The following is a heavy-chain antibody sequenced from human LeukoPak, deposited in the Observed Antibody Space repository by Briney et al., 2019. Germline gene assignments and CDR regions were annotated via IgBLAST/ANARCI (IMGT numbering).Heavy chain of an antibody. Sequence: HPGGSLRLSCAASGFTFSSYWMSWVRQAPGKGLEWVANIKQDGSEKYYVDSVKGRFTISRDNAKNSLYLQMNSLRAEDTAVYYCARDPSSSGWEDAFDIWGQGTMVTVSS. V-gene: IGHV3-7*01. D-gene: IGHD6-19*01. J-gene: IGHJ3*02. CDR1: GFTFSSYW. CDR2: IKQDGSEK. CDR3: ARDPSSSGWEDAFDI.